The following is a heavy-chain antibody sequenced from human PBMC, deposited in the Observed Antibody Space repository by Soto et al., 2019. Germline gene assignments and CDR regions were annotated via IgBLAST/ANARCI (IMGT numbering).Heavy chain of an antibody. CDR2: IIPIFGTA. CDR1: GGTFSSYA. V-gene: IGHV1-69*13. J-gene: IGHJ6*02. CDR3: ARMPGGRVTPTPPYSSSGNYYYYGMDV. D-gene: IGHD6-6*01. Sequence: SVKVSCKASGGTFSSYAISWVRQAPGQGLEWMGGIIPIFGTANYAQKFQGRVTITADESTSTAYMELSSLRSEDTAVYYCARMPGGRVTPTPPYSSSGNYYYYGMDVWGQGTTVTVSS.